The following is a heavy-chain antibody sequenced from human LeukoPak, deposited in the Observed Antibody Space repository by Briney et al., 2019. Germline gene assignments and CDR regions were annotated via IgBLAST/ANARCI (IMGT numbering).Heavy chain of an antibody. CDR2: IYYSGST. J-gene: IGHJ5*02. Sequence: SETLSLTCTVSGDSISRYYWSWIRQPPGKGLEWIGYIYYSGSTNYNPSLKSRVTISVDTSKNQFSLKLSSVTAADTAVYYCARDPDSSGWYGGSWFDPWGQGTLVTVSS. CDR3: ARDPDSSGWYGGSWFDP. CDR1: GDSISRYY. D-gene: IGHD6-19*01. V-gene: IGHV4-59*01.